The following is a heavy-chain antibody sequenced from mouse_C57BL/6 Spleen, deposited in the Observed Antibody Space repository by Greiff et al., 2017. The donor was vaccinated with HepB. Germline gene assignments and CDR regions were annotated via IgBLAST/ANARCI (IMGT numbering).Heavy chain of an antibody. D-gene: IGHD1-1*01. CDR1: GYTFTSYW. V-gene: IGHV1-64*01. CDR2: IHPNSGST. J-gene: IGHJ2*01. Sequence: QVQLQQPGAELVKPGASVKLSCKASGYTFTSYWMHWVKQRPGQGLEWIGMIHPNSGSTNYNEKFKSKATLTVDKSSSTAYIQLSSLTSEDSAVYYCARETTVEGYWGQGTTLTVSS. CDR3: ARETTVEGY.